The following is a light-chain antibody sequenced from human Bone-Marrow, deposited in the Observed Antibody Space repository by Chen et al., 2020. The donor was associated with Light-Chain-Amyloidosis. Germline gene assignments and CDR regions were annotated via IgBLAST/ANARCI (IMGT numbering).Light chain of an antibody. CDR1: SGHSRYA. V-gene: IGLV4-69*01. Sequence: QIVLTQSPSASASLGASVRRTCTLTSGHSRYAIAWHHQPPKKGPRYLMKVKSDGSHIKGDGIPDRFSGSSSGTERYLTISSLRSEDEGDYFCQTWATGIPWVFGGGTKLTV. CDR3: QTWATGIPWV. CDR2: VKSDGSH. J-gene: IGLJ3*02.